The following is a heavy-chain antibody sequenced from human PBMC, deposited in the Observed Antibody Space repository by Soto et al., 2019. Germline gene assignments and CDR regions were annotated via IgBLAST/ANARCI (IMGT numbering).Heavy chain of an antibody. CDR2: ISFDGNYK. J-gene: IGHJ4*02. D-gene: IGHD3-16*01. CDR1: GFTLRSHA. CDR3: SRAAGIAAAGSSQGEF. V-gene: IGHV3-30*04. Sequence: VQLVESGGGVVQPGESLSLSCAVSGFTLRSHAMHWVRQAPGKGLDWVAVISFDGNYKYYADSVKGRFTISRDNFKNTLYLQMDSLKTEDTGVYFCSRAAGIAAAGSSQGEFWGQGALVTVSS.